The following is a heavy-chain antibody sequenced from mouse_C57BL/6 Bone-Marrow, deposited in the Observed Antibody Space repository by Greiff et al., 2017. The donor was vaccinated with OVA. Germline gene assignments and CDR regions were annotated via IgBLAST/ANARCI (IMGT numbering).Heavy chain of an antibody. D-gene: IGHD2-1*01. CDR2: ISSGGDYI. Sequence: EVQRVESGAGLVKPGGSLKLSCAASGFTFSSYAMSWVRQTPEKRLEWVAYISSGGDYIYYADTVKGRCTISRDNARNTLYLQMSSLKSEDTAMYYCTRLLDAMNYWGQGTSVTVSS. CDR1: GFTFSSYA. J-gene: IGHJ4*01. V-gene: IGHV5-9-1*02. CDR3: TRLLDAMNY.